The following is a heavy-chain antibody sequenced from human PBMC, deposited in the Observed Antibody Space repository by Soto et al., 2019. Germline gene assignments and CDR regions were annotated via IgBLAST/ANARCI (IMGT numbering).Heavy chain of an antibody. CDR1: GYTFTRDS. J-gene: IGHJ6*02. CDR3: ARGNLQPSYYDFWSGYYDYYYGMDV. CDR2: INAGNGNT. D-gene: IGHD3-3*01. V-gene: IGHV1-3*01. Sequence: ASVKVSCQASGYTFTRDSVHWLRQAPLQRLECMGWINAGNGNTKYSQKFQGRVTITRDTSASTAYMELSSLRPEDTAVYYCARGNLQPSYYDFWSGYYDYYYGMDVWGQGTTVTGSS.